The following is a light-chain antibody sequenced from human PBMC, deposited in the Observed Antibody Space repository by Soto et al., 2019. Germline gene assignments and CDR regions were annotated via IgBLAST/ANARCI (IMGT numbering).Light chain of an antibody. Sequence: QSALTQPASVSVSPGQSITISCTGTSSDVGGYNYVSWYQQHPGKAPKLMIYDVSNRPSEVSNRFSGSKSGNTASLTISGLQAEDEADYYCSSYTSSSTLFGGGTKLTVL. V-gene: IGLV2-14*01. CDR1: SSDVGGYNY. CDR2: DVS. CDR3: SSYTSSSTL. J-gene: IGLJ3*02.